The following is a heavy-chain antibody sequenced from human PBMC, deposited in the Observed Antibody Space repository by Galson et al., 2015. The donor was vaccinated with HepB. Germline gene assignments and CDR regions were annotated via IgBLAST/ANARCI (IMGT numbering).Heavy chain of an antibody. D-gene: IGHD2-2*01. Sequence: SLRLSCAASGFSFSDHAMSWFRQAPGKGLEWVGFMRSKTYGETTEYAPSVKGRFTISGDDSKSIAYLHMSGLNTEDTAMYYCAEDGGFDGNLVPYQFDSWGQGTLVIVSS. CDR1: GFSFSDHA. J-gene: IGHJ4*02. CDR3: AEDGGFDGNLVPYQFDS. V-gene: IGHV3-49*03. CDR2: MRSKTYGETT.